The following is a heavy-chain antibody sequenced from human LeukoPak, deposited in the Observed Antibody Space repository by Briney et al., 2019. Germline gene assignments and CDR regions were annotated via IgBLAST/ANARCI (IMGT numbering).Heavy chain of an antibody. CDR3: ASLLRYFDWLSIDQYYFDY. D-gene: IGHD3-9*01. V-gene: IGHV4-34*01. J-gene: IGHJ4*02. CDR1: GGSFSGSY. Sequence: PSETLSLTCAVYGGSFSGSYWSWIRQPPGKGLEWIGEINYSGSTNYNPSLKSRVTISVDTSKNQFSLKLSSVTAADTAVYYCASLLRYFDWLSIDQYYFDYWGQGTLVTVSS. CDR2: INYSGST.